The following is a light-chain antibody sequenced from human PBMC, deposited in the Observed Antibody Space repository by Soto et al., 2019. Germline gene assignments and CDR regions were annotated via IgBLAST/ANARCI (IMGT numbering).Light chain of an antibody. V-gene: IGLV2-11*01. CDR3: CSYAGSSTLV. CDR1: SSDVGGDNY. J-gene: IGLJ3*02. CDR2: DVS. Sequence: QSALTQPRSVSGSPGQSVTISCTGTSSDVGGDNYVSWYQQHPGKAPKLVIYDVSKRPSGVPDRFSGSKSGNTASLTISGLQAEDEADYYCCSYAGSSTLVFGGGTKVTVL.